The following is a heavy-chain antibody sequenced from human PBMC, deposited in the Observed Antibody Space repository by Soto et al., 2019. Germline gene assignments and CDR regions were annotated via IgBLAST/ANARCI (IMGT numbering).Heavy chain of an antibody. CDR3: ARDFTDSSGPTLGMGV. D-gene: IGHD6-19*01. J-gene: IGHJ6*02. Sequence: TSETLSLTCTSSGGSISSGGYYLSWIRQHPGKGLEWIGYIYYSGSTYYNPSLKSRVTISVDTSKDQFSLKLSSVTAADTAVYYCARDFTDSSGPTLGMGVWGQGTTVTVSS. CDR1: GGSISSGGYY. CDR2: IYYSGST. V-gene: IGHV4-31*03.